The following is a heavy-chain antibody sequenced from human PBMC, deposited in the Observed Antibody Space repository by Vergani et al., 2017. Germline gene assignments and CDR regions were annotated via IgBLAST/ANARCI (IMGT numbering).Heavy chain of an antibody. CDR3: ARDPPYCSGGSCYPDY. V-gene: IGHV3-74*01. D-gene: IGHD2-15*01. CDR2: INSDGSSP. CDR1: GFTVSSNY. J-gene: IGHJ4*02. Sequence: EVQLVETGGGLIQPGGSLRLSCAASGFTVSSNYMSWVRQAPGKGLEWVSRINSDGSSPSYADSVKGRFTISRDNAKTTLYLQMNSLRAEDTAVYYCARDPPYCSGGSCYPDYWGQGTLVTVSS.